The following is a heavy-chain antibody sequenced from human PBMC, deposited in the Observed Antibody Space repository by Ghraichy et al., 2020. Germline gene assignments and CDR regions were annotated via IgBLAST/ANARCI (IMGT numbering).Heavy chain of an antibody. CDR2: IIPIFGTA. Sequence: SVKVSCKASGGTFSSYAISWVRQAPGQGLEWMGGIIPIFGTANYAQKFQGRVTITADESTSTAYMELSSLRSEDTAVYYCARDLEDYMGGQGYYYGMDVWGQGTTVTVSS. CDR1: GGTFSSYA. V-gene: IGHV1-69*13. J-gene: IGHJ6*02. CDR3: ARDLEDYMGGQGYYYGMDV. D-gene: IGHD4-11*01.